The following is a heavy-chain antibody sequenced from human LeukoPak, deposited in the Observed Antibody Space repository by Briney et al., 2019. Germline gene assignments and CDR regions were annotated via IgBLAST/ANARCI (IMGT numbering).Heavy chain of an antibody. CDR2: IYPGDSDT. CDR3: ARRLTTATFDY. V-gene: IGHV5-51*01. Sequence: GESLKISCEGSGYSFNNYWIVWVRQMPGEGLEWMGIIYPGDSDTRYSPSFQGLVTISVDKSISTAYLQWSGLKASDTAMYYCARRLTTATFDYWGQGTLVTVSS. CDR1: GYSFNNYW. J-gene: IGHJ4*02. D-gene: IGHD4-11*01.